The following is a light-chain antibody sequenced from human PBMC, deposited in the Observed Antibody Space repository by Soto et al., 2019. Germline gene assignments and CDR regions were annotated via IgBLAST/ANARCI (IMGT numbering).Light chain of an antibody. CDR3: SSYTIYSTLLL. V-gene: IGLV2-14*01. CDR1: SSDVGGYNY. J-gene: IGLJ2*01. Sequence: QSALTQPRSVSGSPGQSVTISCTGTSSDVGGYNYVSWYQQHPGKAPKLIIYEVTNRPSGVSDRFSGSKSGNTASLTISGLQAEDEADYYCSSYTIYSTLLLFGGGTKLTVL. CDR2: EVT.